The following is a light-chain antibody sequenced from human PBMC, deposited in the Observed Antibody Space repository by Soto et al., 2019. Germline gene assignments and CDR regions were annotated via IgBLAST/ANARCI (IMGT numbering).Light chain of an antibody. CDR2: EDS. V-gene: IGLV2-23*01. J-gene: IGLJ3*02. Sequence: QSALTQPASVSGSPEQSITISCTGTSSDVVAYNLVSWYQQHPGKAPRLIIYEDSKRPSGISPRFSGSKSDNTASLTISGLRAEDEAHYHCCSYAGSRTFVFGGGTKLTVL. CDR1: SSDVVAYNL. CDR3: CSYAGSRTFV.